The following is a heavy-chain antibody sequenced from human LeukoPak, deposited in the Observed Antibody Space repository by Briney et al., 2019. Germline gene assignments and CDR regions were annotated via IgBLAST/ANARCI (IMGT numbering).Heavy chain of an antibody. Sequence: GGSLRLSCAASGFTFSSYWMSWVRQAPGKGLGWVANIKQDGSEKYYVDSVKGRFTISRDNAKNSLYLQMNSLRAEDTAVYYCAREGRYDYVWGGYRAIDYWGQGTLVTVSS. CDR3: AREGRYDYVWGGYRAIDY. V-gene: IGHV3-7*01. CDR1: GFTFSSYW. CDR2: IKQDGSEK. J-gene: IGHJ4*02. D-gene: IGHD3-16*02.